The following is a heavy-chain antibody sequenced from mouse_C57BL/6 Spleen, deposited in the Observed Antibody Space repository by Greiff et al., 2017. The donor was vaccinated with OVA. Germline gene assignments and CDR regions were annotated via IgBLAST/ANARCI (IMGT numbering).Heavy chain of an antibody. CDR2: ISSGGSYT. V-gene: IGHV5-6*02. Sequence: DVMLVESGGDLVKPGGSLKLSCAASGFTFSSYGMSWVRQTPDKRLEWVATISSGGSYTYYPDSVKGRFTISRDNAKNTLYLQMSSLKSEDTALEFRGRQGGRLDYFDYWGQGTTLTVSS. D-gene: IGHD1-1*02. CDR3: GRQGGRLDYFDY. CDR1: GFTFSSYG. J-gene: IGHJ2*01.